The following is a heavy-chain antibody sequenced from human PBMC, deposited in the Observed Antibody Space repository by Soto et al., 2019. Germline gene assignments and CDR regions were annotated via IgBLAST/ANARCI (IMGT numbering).Heavy chain of an antibody. V-gene: IGHV1-8*01. D-gene: IGHD2-15*01. CDR1: VYTFTSYD. Sequence: GASFKVSCKPSVYTFTSYDINWVRPATGHGLEWMGWMNPNSGNPGYAQKCQGRVTMTRNTSISPAYMELISLNPDETAVLFCAKVGVSGRYCSGSSCYDYYGMDVWGQGTTVTVSS. CDR3: AKVGVSGRYCSGSSCYDYYGMDV. CDR2: MNPNSGNP. J-gene: IGHJ6*02.